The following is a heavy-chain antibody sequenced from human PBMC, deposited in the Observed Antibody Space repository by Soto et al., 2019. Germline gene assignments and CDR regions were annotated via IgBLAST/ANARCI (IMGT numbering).Heavy chain of an antibody. CDR2: ISTYDGNT. CDR3: ARKSSSSSWFDP. Sequence: QVQLVQSGAEVKKPGASVKVSCKASGYTFFTYGITWVRQAPGQGLEWMGWISTYDGNTDYAQKLQGRVTMITDTSTRTAYMELASLRSDDTAVYYCARKSSSSSWFDPWGQGTLVTVSS. CDR1: GYTFFTYG. D-gene: IGHD6-6*01. J-gene: IGHJ5*02. V-gene: IGHV1-18*01.